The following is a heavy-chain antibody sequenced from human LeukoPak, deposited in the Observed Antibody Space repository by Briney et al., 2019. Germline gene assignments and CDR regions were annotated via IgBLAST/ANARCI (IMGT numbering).Heavy chain of an antibody. CDR2: ISYDGINK. CDR1: GFTFSAYG. V-gene: IGHV3-30*18. CDR3: AKDTRDDHHSDY. Sequence: HPGGSRRLSCAVSGFTFSAYGMHWVRQAPGKGLEWVAIISYDGINKYYPDSVKGRFTISRDNSKNTLYLQMNSLRAEDTAVYYCAKDTRDDHHSDYWGQGTLVTVSS. J-gene: IGHJ4*02. D-gene: IGHD1-14*01.